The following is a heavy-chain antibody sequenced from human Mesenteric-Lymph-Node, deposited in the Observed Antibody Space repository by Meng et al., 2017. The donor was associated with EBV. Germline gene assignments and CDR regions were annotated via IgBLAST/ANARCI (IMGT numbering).Heavy chain of an antibody. D-gene: IGHD5-12*01. CDR3: ARALYSGYDYFD. Sequence: QVQRQESGPGLVKPSQTLSLTCGVSGDSISGGGYYWSWIRQPPGKGLEWIGYISYSGNTYYNTSLKSRLTISLDTSKNQFSLKLKSVTAADTAVYYCARALYSGYDYFDWGQGTLVTVFS. CDR2: ISYSGNT. J-gene: IGHJ1*01. CDR1: GDSISGGGYY. V-gene: IGHV4-30-4*01.